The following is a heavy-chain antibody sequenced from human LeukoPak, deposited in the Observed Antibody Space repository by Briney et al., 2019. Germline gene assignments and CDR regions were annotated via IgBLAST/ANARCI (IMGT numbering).Heavy chain of an antibody. J-gene: IGHJ4*01. CDR2: IYYSGST. D-gene: IGHD5-12*01. V-gene: IGHV4-59*01. Sequence: PSETLSLTCTVSGGSIRSYYWSWIRQPPGKGLEWIGYIYYSGSTNYNPSLKSRVTISVDTSKNQFSLKLSSVTAADTAVYYCARAYSGYGQIDYWGRGTLVTVSS. CDR3: ARAYSGYGQIDY. CDR1: GGSIRSYY.